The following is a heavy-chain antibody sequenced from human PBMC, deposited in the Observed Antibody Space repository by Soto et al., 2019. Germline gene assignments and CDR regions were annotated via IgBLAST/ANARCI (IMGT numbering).Heavy chain of an antibody. Sequence: ESGGGVVQPGRSLRLSCAAPGFTFSSYGMHWVRQAPGKGLEWVAVISYDGSNKYYADSVKGRFTISRDNSKNTLYLQMSSLRAEDTAVYYCVKDGSSGWPYYYGMDVWGQGTTVTVSS. V-gene: IGHV3-30*18. J-gene: IGHJ6*02. CDR3: VKDGSSGWPYYYGMDV. CDR2: ISYDGSNK. CDR1: GFTFSSYG. D-gene: IGHD6-19*01.